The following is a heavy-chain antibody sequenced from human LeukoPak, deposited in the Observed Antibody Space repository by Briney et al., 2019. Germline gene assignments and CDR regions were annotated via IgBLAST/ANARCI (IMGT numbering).Heavy chain of an antibody. Sequence: PGGSLRLSCAASGFTFSSYSMNWVRHAPGKGLEWVSAISGSGGSTYYTDSVKGRFTISRDNAKNSLYLQMNSLRAEDTAVYYCARVVDYWGQGTLVTVSS. V-gene: IGHV3-21*01. J-gene: IGHJ4*02. CDR1: GFTFSSYS. D-gene: IGHD2-15*01. CDR3: ARVVDY. CDR2: ISGSGGST.